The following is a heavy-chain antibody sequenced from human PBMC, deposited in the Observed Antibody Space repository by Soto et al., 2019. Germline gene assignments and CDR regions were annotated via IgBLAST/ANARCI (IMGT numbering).Heavy chain of an antibody. V-gene: IGHV3-23*01. D-gene: IGHD7-27*01. J-gene: IGHJ4*02. CDR2: ISGSGGST. Sequence: GSLKLSCAASGFTFSSYAMSWVRQAPGEGLEWVSAISGSGGSTYYGDSGKGRFTISRDNSKNTLYLKMNSLRAEDSAVYYCAKETNGGFDYWGQGTLVTVSS. CDR3: AKETNGGFDY. CDR1: GFTFSSYA.